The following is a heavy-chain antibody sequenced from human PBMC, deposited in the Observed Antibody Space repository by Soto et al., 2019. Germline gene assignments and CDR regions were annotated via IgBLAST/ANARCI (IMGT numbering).Heavy chain of an antibody. CDR1: GGTXTSYA. CDR3: ARVFVSGSRPASDYYYYYGMDV. V-gene: IGHV1-69*13. J-gene: IGHJ6*02. CDR2: IIPIFGTA. Sequence: GXSXKVSCKDSGGTXTSYAIRWVRQAPGQGLEWMGGIIPIFGTANYAQKFQGRVTITADESTSTAYMELSSLRSEDTAVYYCARVFVSGSRPASDYYYYYGMDVWGQGTTVTVSS. D-gene: IGHD1-26*01.